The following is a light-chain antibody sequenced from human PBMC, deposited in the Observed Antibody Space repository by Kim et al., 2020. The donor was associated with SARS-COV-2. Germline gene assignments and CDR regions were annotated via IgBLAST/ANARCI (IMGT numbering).Light chain of an antibody. Sequence: SVAPGERVTLSCRARQSVSRNVAWHQQKPGQAPRLLIYGTSMRATGVPDRFSGSGSGTEFTLTISSLQSEDVAVYYCQQYNNWNTFGQGTRLEIK. J-gene: IGKJ5*01. CDR1: QSVSRN. CDR2: GTS. CDR3: QQYNNWNT. V-gene: IGKV3-15*01.